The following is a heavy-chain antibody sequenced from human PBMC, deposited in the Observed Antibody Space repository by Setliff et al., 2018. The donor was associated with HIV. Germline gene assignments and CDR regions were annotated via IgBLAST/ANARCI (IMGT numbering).Heavy chain of an antibody. D-gene: IGHD1-26*01. CDR2: IKHSGST. V-gene: IGHV4-34*01. CDR1: GDTDFY. Sequence: PSETLSLTCTVSGDTDFYWNWIRQPPGKGLEWIGEIKHSGSTNYNPSLKSRVTISVDTAKNQFSLNLTSVTAADTAVYYCARGGFKWSGSYADHWGQGTLVTVSS. J-gene: IGHJ4*02. CDR3: ARGGFKWSGSYADH.